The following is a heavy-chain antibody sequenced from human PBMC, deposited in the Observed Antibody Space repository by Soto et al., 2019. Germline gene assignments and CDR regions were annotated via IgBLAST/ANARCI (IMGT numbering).Heavy chain of an antibody. V-gene: IGHV3-23*01. J-gene: IGHJ4*02. CDR2: ISGSGGSK. Sequence: EVQLLESGGGLVQPGGSLRLSCAASGFTFSSYAMSWVRQAPGKGLEWVSDISGSGGSKYYADSVKGRFTISRDNSKNTLYLKMNRLRAEDTAGYYGAKVEWLVRCYLDYWGQGTLVTVSS. D-gene: IGHD6-19*01. CDR3: AKVEWLVRCYLDY. CDR1: GFTFSSYA.